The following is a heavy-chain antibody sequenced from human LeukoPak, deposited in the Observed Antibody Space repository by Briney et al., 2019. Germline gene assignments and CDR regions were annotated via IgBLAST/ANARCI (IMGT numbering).Heavy chain of an antibody. CDR3: VKDSCTSSNCYSFDC. CDR2: ISSDGGRT. Sequence: AGGSLRLSCSASGFTFSSFAMFWVRQAPGKGLEYVSGISSDGGRTNYADSVKARFTISRDNSKVTLYLQMTSLRPEDTAIYYCVKDSCTSSNCYSFDCWGQGTLVTVSS. CDR1: GFTFSSFA. J-gene: IGHJ4*02. V-gene: IGHV3-64D*09. D-gene: IGHD2-2*01.